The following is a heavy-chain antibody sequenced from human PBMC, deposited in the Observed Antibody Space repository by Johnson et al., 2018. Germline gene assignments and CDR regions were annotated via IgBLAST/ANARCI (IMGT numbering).Heavy chain of an antibody. V-gene: IGHV3-30*18. CDR3: AKVMMYSSSPALYYYYYGMDV. CDR2: ISYDGSNK. CDR1: GFTFSSYG. Sequence: QVQLVQSGGGVVQPGRSLRLSCAASGFTFSSYGMHWVRQAPGKGLEWVAVISYDGSNKYYADSVKGRFTISRENSKNTLYLQMNSLRGEDTAVYYCAKVMMYSSSPALYYYYYGMDVWGQGTTVTVSS. D-gene: IGHD6-6*01. J-gene: IGHJ6*02.